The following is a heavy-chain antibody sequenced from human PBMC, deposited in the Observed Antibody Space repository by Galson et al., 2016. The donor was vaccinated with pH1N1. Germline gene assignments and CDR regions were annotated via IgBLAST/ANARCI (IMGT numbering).Heavy chain of an antibody. J-gene: IGHJ4*02. CDR2: IHYDGSKT. Sequence: SLRLSCAASGFTFSNYGIHWVRQAPGKGLEWLSFIHYDGSKTYQLDSVKGRFTISRDNSKNTLYLQMNSLRAEDTAVYYCARDKRERPGYSSGWCGDYWGQGSLVTVSS. D-gene: IGHD6-19*01. V-gene: IGHV3-30*02. CDR1: GFTFSNYG. CDR3: ARDKRERPGYSSGWCGDY.